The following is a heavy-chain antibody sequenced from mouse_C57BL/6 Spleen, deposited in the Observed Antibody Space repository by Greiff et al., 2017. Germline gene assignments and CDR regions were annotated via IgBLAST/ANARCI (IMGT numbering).Heavy chain of an antibody. CDR1: GYTFTSYW. Sequence: VQLQQPGAELVMPGASVKLSCKASGYTFTSYWMHWVKQRPGQGLEWIGEIDPSDSYTNYNQKFKGKSTLTVDKSSSTAYMQLSSLTSEDSAVYYCARSGNDRMAYWGQGTLVTVSA. D-gene: IGHD2-2*01. V-gene: IGHV1-69*01. CDR3: ARSGNDRMAY. J-gene: IGHJ3*01. CDR2: IDPSDSYT.